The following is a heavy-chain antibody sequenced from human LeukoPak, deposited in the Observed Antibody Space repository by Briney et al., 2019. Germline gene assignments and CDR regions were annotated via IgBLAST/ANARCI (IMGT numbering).Heavy chain of an antibody. D-gene: IGHD6-6*01. CDR3: ARDGYSSSGQFDY. V-gene: IGHV3-30-3*01. Sequence: QPGGSLRLSCAASGFTFSSYAMHWVRQAPGKGLEWVAVISYDGSNKYYADSVKGRFTISRDNSKNTLYLQMNSLRAEDTAVYYCARDGYSSSGQFDYWGQGTLVTVSS. J-gene: IGHJ4*02. CDR1: GFTFSSYA. CDR2: ISYDGSNK.